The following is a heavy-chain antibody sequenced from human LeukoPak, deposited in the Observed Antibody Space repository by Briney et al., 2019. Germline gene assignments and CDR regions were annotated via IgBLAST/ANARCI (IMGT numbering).Heavy chain of an antibody. V-gene: IGHV3-30*02. D-gene: IGHD2-15*01. CDR3: AKGCCSGGSCCFDI. CDR2: IRYDGSNK. CDR1: GFTFTSYG. Sequence: GGSLRLSCAASGFTFTSYGMHWVRQAPGKGLEWVAFIRYDGSNKYYADSVKGRFTISRDNSKNTLYLQMNSLRAEDTAVYYCAKGCCSGGSCCFDIWGQGTMATVSS. J-gene: IGHJ3*02.